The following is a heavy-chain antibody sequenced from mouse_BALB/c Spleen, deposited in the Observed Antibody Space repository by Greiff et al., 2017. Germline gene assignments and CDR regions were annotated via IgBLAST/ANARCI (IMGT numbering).Heavy chain of an antibody. J-gene: IGHJ3*01. CDR3: ARSGYARFAY. V-gene: IGHV1S81*02. Sequence: QVQLHQPGAELVKPGASVKLSFKASGYTFTSYWMHWVKQRPGQGLEWIGEINPSNGRTNYNEKFKSKATLTVDKSSSTAYMQLSSLTSEDSAVYYCARSGYARFAYWGQGTLVTVSA. CDR2: INPSNGRT. D-gene: IGHD3-1*01. CDR1: GYTFTSYW.